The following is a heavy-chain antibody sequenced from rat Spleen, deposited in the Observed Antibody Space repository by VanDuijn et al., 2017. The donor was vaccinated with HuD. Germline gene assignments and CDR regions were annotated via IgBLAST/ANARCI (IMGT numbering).Heavy chain of an antibody. Sequence: EVQLVESGGGLVQPGRSLKLSCTASGFTFSNYDMAWVRQAPTKGLEWVATISTAGSNTFYRDSVKGRFTISRDNAKSTLYLQMDSLKSEDTATYYCTTWDYWHNRFDYWGQGVMVTVSS. J-gene: IGHJ2*01. V-gene: IGHV5-27*01. CDR1: GFTFSNYD. CDR2: ISTAGSNT. D-gene: IGHD1-6*01. CDR3: TTWDYWHNRFDY.